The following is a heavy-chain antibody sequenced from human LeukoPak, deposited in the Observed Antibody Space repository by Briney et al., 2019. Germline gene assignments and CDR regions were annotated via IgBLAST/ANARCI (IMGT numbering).Heavy chain of an antibody. CDR2: ISSNGGST. Sequence: GGSLRLSCAASGFTFSRYAMHWVRQAPGKGLEYVSAISSNGGSTYYADSVKGRFTISRDNSRNTLHLQMSSLRVEDTAVYYCVKDSSSGSYFGYWGQGTLVTVSS. CDR3: VKDSSSGSYFGY. D-gene: IGHD3-10*01. V-gene: IGHV3-64D*06. J-gene: IGHJ4*02. CDR1: GFTFSRYA.